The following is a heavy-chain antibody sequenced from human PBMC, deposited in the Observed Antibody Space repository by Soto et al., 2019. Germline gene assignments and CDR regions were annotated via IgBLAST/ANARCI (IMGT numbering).Heavy chain of an antibody. CDR2: IIPILDTT. D-gene: IGHD4-4*01. CDR1: GGTSSSYA. J-gene: IGHJ4*02. Sequence: QVQVVQSGAEVKKPGSSVRVSCKASGGTSSSYAITWMRQAPGQGLEWMGGIIPILDTTEYAQKFQGRVTFTADESTSKVYMELSSLTSEDTAVYYCASGGTTVNRRFDFWGQGTLVTVSS. CDR3: ASGGTTVNRRFDF. V-gene: IGHV1-69*01.